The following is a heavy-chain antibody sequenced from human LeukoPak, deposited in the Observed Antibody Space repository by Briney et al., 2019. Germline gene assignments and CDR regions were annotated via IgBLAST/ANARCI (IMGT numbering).Heavy chain of an antibody. CDR3: ASSDDSSGYYPYYYYGMDV. Sequence: PSQTLSLTCTVSGGSISSGGYYWSWIRQHPGKGLEWIGYIYYSGSTYYNPSLKSRVTISVETSKKQFSLKLRSVTAADTAVYYCASSDDSSGYYPYYYYGMDVWGQGTTVTVSS. J-gene: IGHJ6*02. D-gene: IGHD3-22*01. CDR1: GGSISSGGYY. CDR2: IYYSGST. V-gene: IGHV4-31*03.